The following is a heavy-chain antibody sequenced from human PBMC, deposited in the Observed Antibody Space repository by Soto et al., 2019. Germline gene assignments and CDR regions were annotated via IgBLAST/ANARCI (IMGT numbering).Heavy chain of an antibody. J-gene: IGHJ4*02. V-gene: IGHV1-69*06. CDR2: IIPIFGTA. D-gene: IGHD4-4*01. Sequence: QVQLVQSGAEVKKPGSSVKVSCKASGGTFSSYAISWVRQAPGQGLEWMGGIIPIFGTANYAQKFQGRVTITADKCTSTAYMGLSSLRSEDTDVYDCARGAGRYSNYQFDYWGQGTLVTVSS. CDR1: GGTFSSYA. CDR3: ARGAGRYSNYQFDY.